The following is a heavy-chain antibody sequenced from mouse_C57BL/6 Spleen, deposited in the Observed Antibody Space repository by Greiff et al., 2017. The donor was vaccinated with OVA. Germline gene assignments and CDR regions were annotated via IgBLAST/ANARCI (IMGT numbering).Heavy chain of an antibody. CDR2: IWTGGGT. V-gene: IGHV2-9-1*01. J-gene: IGHJ2*01. CDR3: ARNGDYDDYFDY. D-gene: IGHD2-4*01. CDR1: GFSLTSYA. Sequence: VKVVESGPGLVAPSQSLSITCTVSGFSLTSYAISWVRQPPGKGLERLGVIWTGGGTNYNSALKSRLSISKDNSKSQVFLKMNSLQTDDTARYYCARNGDYDDYFDYWGQGTTLTVSS.